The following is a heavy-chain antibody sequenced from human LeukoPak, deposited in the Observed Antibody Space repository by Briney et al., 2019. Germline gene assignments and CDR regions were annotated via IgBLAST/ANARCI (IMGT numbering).Heavy chain of an antibody. V-gene: IGHV1-2*02. CDR2: INPNSGDT. J-gene: IGHJ6*03. Sequence: ASVKVSCKASGYTFTGYHMHWVRQAPGQGLEWMGWINPNSGDTNYAQKFQGRVTMTRDTSISTAYMELSRLRSDDTAVYYCARDYSSGLSHYYYYMDVWGKGTTVTVSS. CDR1: GYTFTGYH. D-gene: IGHD6-19*01. CDR3: ARDYSSGLSHYYYYMDV.